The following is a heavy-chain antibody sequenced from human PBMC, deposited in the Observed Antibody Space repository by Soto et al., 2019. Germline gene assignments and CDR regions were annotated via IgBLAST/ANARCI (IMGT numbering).Heavy chain of an antibody. CDR3: ARTTIAAAGPSCFEL. CDR1: GYSFTSYW. D-gene: IGHD6-13*01. Sequence: PWESLKLSCRGSGYSFTSYWIGWVRQMPGKGLEWMGIIYPGDSDNRYSPSFQGQVTISADKYISTAYLQWSSLKASDTAMYYCARTTIAAAGPSCFELWGQGTPVNGPS. V-gene: IGHV5-51*01. J-gene: IGHJ5*02. CDR2: IYPGDSDN.